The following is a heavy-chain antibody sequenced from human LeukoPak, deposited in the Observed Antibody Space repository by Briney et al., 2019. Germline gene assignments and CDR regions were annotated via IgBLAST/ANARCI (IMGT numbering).Heavy chain of an antibody. Sequence: PSETLSLTCTASGGSISSYYWSWIRQPPGKGLEWIGYIYYSGSTNYNPSLKSRVTISVDTSKNQFSLKLSSVTAADTAVYYCARYYYDSSGYYRDYWGQGTLVTVSS. CDR3: ARYYYDSSGYYRDY. CDR1: GGSISSYY. V-gene: IGHV4-59*01. D-gene: IGHD3-22*01. CDR2: IYYSGST. J-gene: IGHJ4*02.